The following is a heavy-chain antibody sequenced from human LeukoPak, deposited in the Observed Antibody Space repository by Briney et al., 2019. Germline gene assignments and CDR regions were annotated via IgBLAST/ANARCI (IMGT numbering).Heavy chain of an antibody. CDR3: ARDVLVLANGGVFDY. D-gene: IGHD3-16*01. Sequence: GASVKVSCKASGYTFTSYGISWVRQAPGQGLEWMGWISAYNGNTNYAQKVQGRVTMTTDTSTSTAYMKLRSLRSDDTAVYYRARDVLVLANGGVFDYWGQGTLVTVSS. V-gene: IGHV1-18*01. CDR1: GYTFTSYG. CDR2: ISAYNGNT. J-gene: IGHJ4*02.